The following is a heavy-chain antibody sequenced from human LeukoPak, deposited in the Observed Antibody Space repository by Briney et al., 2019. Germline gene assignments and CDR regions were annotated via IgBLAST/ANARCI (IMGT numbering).Heavy chain of an antibody. CDR2: IYYSGST. J-gene: IGHJ4*02. CDR1: GGSISSSSYY. CDR3: ARLWGYSYGYILGDDY. D-gene: IGHD5-18*01. V-gene: IGHV4-39*07. Sequence: TTSETLSLTCTVSGGSISSSSYYWGWIRQPPGKGLEWIGSIYYSGSTYYNPSLKSRVTISVDTSKNQFSLKLSSVTAADTAVYYCARLWGYSYGYILGDDYWGQGTLVTVSS.